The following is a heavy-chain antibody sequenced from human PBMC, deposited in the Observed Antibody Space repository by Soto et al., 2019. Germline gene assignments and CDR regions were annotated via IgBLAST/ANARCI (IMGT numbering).Heavy chain of an antibody. CDR3: VRVRGGGTYHFDY. J-gene: IGHJ4*02. Sequence: EVQLVESGGDLVQPGGSLRLSCAASGFTFSDHYMDWVRQAPGKGLEWVGRTRNKARSYTTEYAASVNGRFTISRDDSKNSLYLQMNSLKTDDTAVYYCVRVRGGGTYHFDYWGQGTLFTVSS. D-gene: IGHD3-10*01. CDR2: TRNKARSYTT. CDR1: GFTFSDHY. V-gene: IGHV3-72*01.